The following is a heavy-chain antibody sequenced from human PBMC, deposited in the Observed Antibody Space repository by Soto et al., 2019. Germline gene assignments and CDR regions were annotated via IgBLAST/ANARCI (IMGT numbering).Heavy chain of an antibody. V-gene: IGHV1-18*01. CDR3: ARTDTTVVTLVYFDY. D-gene: IGHD4-17*01. CDR1: GYTFTSYG. Sequence: ASVKVSCKASGYTFTSYGISWVRQAPGQGLEWMGWISAYNGNTNYAQKLQGRVTMTTDTSTSTAYMELRSLRSDDTAVYYCARTDTTVVTLVYFDYWGQGTLVTVSS. J-gene: IGHJ4*02. CDR2: ISAYNGNT.